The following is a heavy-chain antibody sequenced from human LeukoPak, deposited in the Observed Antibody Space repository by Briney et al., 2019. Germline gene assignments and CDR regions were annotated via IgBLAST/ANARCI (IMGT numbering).Heavy chain of an antibody. Sequence: GGSLRLSCAAPGFTYNSYGMHWVRQAPGKGLEWVAVISYDGSSKYYADSVKGRFTISRDNSKNTLYLQMNSLRAEDTAVYYCAKDYSKATYASGNFGDYWGQGTLVTVSS. V-gene: IGHV3-30*18. D-gene: IGHD3-10*01. CDR2: ISYDGSSK. CDR1: GFTYNSYG. CDR3: AKDYSKATYASGNFGDY. J-gene: IGHJ4*02.